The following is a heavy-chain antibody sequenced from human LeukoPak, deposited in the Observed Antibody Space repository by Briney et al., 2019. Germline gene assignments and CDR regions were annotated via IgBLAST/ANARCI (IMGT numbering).Heavy chain of an antibody. J-gene: IGHJ5*02. CDR3: RRQFLVGVS. CDR2: ISWNSDSI. CDR1: GFTFGDYA. V-gene: IGHV3-9*01. D-gene: IGHD5/OR15-5a*01. Sequence: GRSLRLSCAASGFTFGDYAMHWVRQAPGKGLEWVSGISWNSDSIGYADSVKGRFTISRDNAKNSLYLQMNSLSAEDTAMYYCRRQFLVGVSWGPGTLVTVSS.